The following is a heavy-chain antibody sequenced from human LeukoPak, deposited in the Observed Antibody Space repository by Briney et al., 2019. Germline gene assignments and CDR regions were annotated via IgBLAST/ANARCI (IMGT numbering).Heavy chain of an antibody. V-gene: IGHV3-53*01. CDR3: ASDYGGNSYYYYGMDV. CDR1: GFTVSSNY. CDR2: IYSGGST. Sequence: GGSLRLSCAASGFTVSSNYMSWVRQAPGKGLEWVSVIYSGGSTYYADSVKGRFTISRDNSKNTLYLQMNNLRAEDTAVYHCASDYGGNSYYYYGMDVWGQGTTVTVSS. D-gene: IGHD4-23*01. J-gene: IGHJ6*02.